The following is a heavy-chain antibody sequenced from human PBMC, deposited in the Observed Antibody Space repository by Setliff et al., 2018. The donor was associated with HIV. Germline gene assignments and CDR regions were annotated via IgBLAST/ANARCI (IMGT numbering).Heavy chain of an antibody. CDR1: GYTFTDYY. Sequence: ASVKVSCKASGYTFTDYYFHWVRQAPGQGLEWMGWINPKFGGTLYAQKFQDRVVMTRDLSTTTVYMELSRLTSGDTALYFCARDLSTHWSGYSLAYWGQGTPVTSPQ. CDR3: ARDLSTHWSGYSLAY. V-gene: IGHV1-2*02. J-gene: IGHJ4*02. CDR2: INPKFGGT. D-gene: IGHD3-3*01.